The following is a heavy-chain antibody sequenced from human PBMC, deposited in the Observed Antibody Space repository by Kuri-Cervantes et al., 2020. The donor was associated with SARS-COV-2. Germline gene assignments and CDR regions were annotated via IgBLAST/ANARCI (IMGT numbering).Heavy chain of an antibody. D-gene: IGHD3-3*01. Sequence: ASVKVSCKASGYTFTGYYMHWVRQAPGQGLEWMGWISPNSGGTNYAQKFQGWVTMTRDTSISTAYMELSRLRSDDTAVYYCARGPAITIFGVLRGRENWFDPWGQGTLVTVSS. V-gene: IGHV1-2*04. CDR1: GYTFTGYY. CDR2: ISPNSGGT. J-gene: IGHJ5*02. CDR3: ARGPAITIFGVLRGRENWFDP.